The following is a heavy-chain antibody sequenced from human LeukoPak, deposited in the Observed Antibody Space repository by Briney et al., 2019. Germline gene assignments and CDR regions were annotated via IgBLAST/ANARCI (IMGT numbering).Heavy chain of an antibody. Sequence: GGSLRLSCAASGFTFSSYWMHWVRQAPGKGLVWVSRINSDGSSTSYADSVKGRFAISRDNAKNTLYLQMNSLRAEDTAVYYCARDLLGNSGSYLRHPNGPPFDYWGQGTLLTVSS. D-gene: IGHD1-26*01. CDR1: GFTFSSYW. J-gene: IGHJ4*02. CDR3: ARDLLGNSGSYLRHPNGPPFDY. V-gene: IGHV3-74*01. CDR2: INSDGSST.